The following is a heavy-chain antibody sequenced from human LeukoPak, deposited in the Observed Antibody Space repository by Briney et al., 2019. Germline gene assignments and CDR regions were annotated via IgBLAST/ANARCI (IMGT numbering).Heavy chain of an antibody. J-gene: IGHJ4*02. CDR3: AKGSQKKYCTNGVCLPLDY. Sequence: GGSLRLSCAASGFTFSSYSMNWVRQAPGKGLEWVSYISSSSSTIYYADSVKGRFTISRDNAKNSLYLQMNSLKAEDTAVYYCAKGSQKKYCTNGVCLPLDYWGQGTLVTVSS. CDR2: ISSSSSTI. V-gene: IGHV3-48*01. CDR1: GFTFSSYS. D-gene: IGHD2-8*01.